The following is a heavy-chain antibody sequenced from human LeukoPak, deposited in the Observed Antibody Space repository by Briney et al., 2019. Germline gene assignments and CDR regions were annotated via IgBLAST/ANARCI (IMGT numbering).Heavy chain of an antibody. CDR1: GYTFTTYG. Sequence: ASVKVSCKASGYTFTTYGISWVRQAPGQGLEWMGWIIAYNGNTNYAQKLQDRVTMTTDTSTSTGYMELSSLISDETAVYYCARGRYCSSTSCYKVYYYYMDVWGKGTTVTVSS. CDR3: ARGRYCSSTSCYKVYYYYMDV. V-gene: IGHV1-18*01. CDR2: IIAYNGNT. D-gene: IGHD2-2*02. J-gene: IGHJ6*03.